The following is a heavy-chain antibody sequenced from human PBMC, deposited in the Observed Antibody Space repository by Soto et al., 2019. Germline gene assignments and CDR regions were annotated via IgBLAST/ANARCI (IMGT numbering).Heavy chain of an antibody. CDR2: VIPLYGTP. CDR3: ARPFLAWLYDAFHI. D-gene: IGHD3-3*01. J-gene: IGHJ3*02. V-gene: IGHV1-69*06. CDR1: GGTFNTYA. Sequence: QVQLVQSGAEVKKPGSSVRVSCKASGGTFNTYAISWVRQAPGQGLEWMGGVIPLYGTPNYAQKFQGRVTITADKSTSTGYMELSSLTSEDTAVYYCARPFLAWLYDAFHIWGQGTMVTVSS.